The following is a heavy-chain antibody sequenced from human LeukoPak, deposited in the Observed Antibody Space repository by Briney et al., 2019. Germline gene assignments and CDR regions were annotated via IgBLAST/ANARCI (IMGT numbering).Heavy chain of an antibody. CDR2: INQDGSEK. Sequence: PGGSLRLSCAASGFTFSSYWMSWVRQAPGKGLEWVANINQDGSEKYDVDSAKGRFTISRDNSKNTLYLQMNSLRAEDTAVYYCAKGNYYGSGSYNYFDYWGQGTLVTVSS. CDR1: GFTFSSYW. V-gene: IGHV3-7*01. D-gene: IGHD3-10*01. CDR3: AKGNYYGSGSYNYFDY. J-gene: IGHJ4*02.